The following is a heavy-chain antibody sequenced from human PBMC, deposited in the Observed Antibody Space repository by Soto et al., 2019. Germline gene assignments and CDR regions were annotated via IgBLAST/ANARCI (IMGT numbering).Heavy chain of an antibody. Sequence: SETLSLTCTVSGGSIISDYWSWIRQPPGKGLEWIGYISYSGSTNYNPSLKSLVTISVDTSKNQFSLNLFSVTAADTAVYYCARVLSGSSLFDYWGQGTLVTVSS. D-gene: IGHD1-26*01. V-gene: IGHV4-59*01. J-gene: IGHJ4*02. CDR1: GGSIISDY. CDR3: ARVLSGSSLFDY. CDR2: ISYSGST.